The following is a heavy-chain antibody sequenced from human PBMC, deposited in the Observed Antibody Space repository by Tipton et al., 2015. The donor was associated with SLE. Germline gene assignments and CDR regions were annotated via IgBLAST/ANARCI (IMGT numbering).Heavy chain of an antibody. J-gene: IGHJ3*01. D-gene: IGHD3-10*01. CDR1: GYSIRSGYY. CDR2: IYQSGST. CDR3: ARLGGSGTAFDV. Sequence: LSCSVSGYSIRSGYYWGWIRQPPGKGLEWIGSIYQSGSTYYKPSLRSRVTISVDTSKNQFSLNLTSVTASDTAVYYCARLGGSGTAFDVWGQGTLVTVSA. V-gene: IGHV4-38-2*02.